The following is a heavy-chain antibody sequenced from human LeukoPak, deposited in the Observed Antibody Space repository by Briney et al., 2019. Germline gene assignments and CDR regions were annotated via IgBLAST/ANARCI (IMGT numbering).Heavy chain of an antibody. V-gene: IGHV1-69*13. CDR3: ARDYYDSSGFPFGT. J-gene: IGHJ4*02. CDR2: IIPIFGTA. Sequence: ASVKVSCKASGGTFSSYAISWVRQAPGQGLEWMGGIIPIFGTANYAQKFQGRVTITVDESTSTAYMELSSLRSEDTAVYYCARDYYDSSGFPFGTWGQGTLVTVSS. CDR1: GGTFSSYA. D-gene: IGHD3-22*01.